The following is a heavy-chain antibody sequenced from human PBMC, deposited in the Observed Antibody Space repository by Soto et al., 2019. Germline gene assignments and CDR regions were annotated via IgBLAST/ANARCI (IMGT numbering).Heavy chain of an antibody. V-gene: IGHV3-48*03. CDR1: GFTFSSYE. CDR3: ARVRIVVVTTYPGDYYGMDV. J-gene: IGHJ6*02. CDR2: ISSSGSTI. Sequence: EVQLVESGGGLVQPGGSLRLSCAASGFTFSSYEMNWVRQAPGKGLEWVSYISSSGSTIYYADSVKGRFTISRDNAKKSMYLPMNGLRAEDTAVYYCARVRIVVVTTYPGDYYGMDVWGQGTTVTVSS. D-gene: IGHD2-21*02.